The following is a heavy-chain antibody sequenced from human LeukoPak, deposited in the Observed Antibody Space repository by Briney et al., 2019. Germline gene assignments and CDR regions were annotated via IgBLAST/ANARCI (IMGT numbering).Heavy chain of an antibody. CDR1: GFTFSSYA. V-gene: IGHV3-23*01. Sequence: GGSLRLSCASSGFTFSSYAMSWVRQARGKGLECVSGISGSGGSSHHAASVKGRFTISRDNSKNTLHPQMNSLRAEDTAVYYCAKDSRVTSNYYFDYWGQGTLVTVSS. J-gene: IGHJ4*02. D-gene: IGHD3-16*02. CDR3: AKDSRVTSNYYFDY. CDR2: ISGSGGSS.